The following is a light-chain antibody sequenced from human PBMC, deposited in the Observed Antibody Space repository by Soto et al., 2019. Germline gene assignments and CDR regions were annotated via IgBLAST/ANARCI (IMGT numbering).Light chain of an antibody. CDR1: QSVRSSY. V-gene: IGKV3-20*01. CDR2: GAS. Sequence: EIALTQSPGTLSLSPGERATLSCRASQSVRSSYLAWYQQKPGQAPRLLIYGASSRATGIPDRFSGSGSGTDFTLTISRLEPEDFAVYYCQQYSNSPATFGPGTKVDIK. CDR3: QQYSNSPAT. J-gene: IGKJ3*01.